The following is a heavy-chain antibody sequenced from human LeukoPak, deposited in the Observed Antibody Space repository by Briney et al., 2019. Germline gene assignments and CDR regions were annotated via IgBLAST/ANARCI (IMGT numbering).Heavy chain of an antibody. CDR3: ARCPDDYVWGSYRCAVFDY. D-gene: IGHD3-16*02. J-gene: IGHJ4*02. CDR1: GGSISSSSYY. Sequence: SETLSLTCTVSGGSISSSSYYWGWIRQPPGKGLVWIVSMYYSGSTYYNPSLKSRVTISVDTSRNQFSLKLGSVTAADTAVYYCARCPDDYVWGSYRCAVFDYWGQGTLVTVSS. CDR2: MYYSGST. V-gene: IGHV4-39*01.